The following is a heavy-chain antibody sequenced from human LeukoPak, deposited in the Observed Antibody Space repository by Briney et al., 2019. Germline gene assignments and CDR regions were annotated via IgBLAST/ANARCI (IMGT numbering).Heavy chain of an antibody. D-gene: IGHD1-26*01. Sequence: SETLSLTCTVSGGSISSSSYYWGWIRQPPGKGLEWIGSIYYSGSTYYNPSLKSRVTISVDTSKNQFSLKLSSVTAADTAVYYCARHQVGATHGWFDPWGQGTLVTVSS. V-gene: IGHV4-39*01. J-gene: IGHJ5*02. CDR2: IYYSGST. CDR3: ARHQVGATHGWFDP. CDR1: GGSISSSSYY.